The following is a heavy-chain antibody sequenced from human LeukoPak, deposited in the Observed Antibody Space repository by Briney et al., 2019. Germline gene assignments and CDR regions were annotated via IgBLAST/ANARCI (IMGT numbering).Heavy chain of an antibody. J-gene: IGHJ4*02. Sequence: GGSLRLSCAASGFTFRSYAMGWVRQAPGKGLEWVSAISDGGGSTYYADSVKGRFTISRDNSKDTLYLQMNSLRAEDTAVYYCAKSRPRITMVRGVIDWGQGTLVTVSS. CDR3: AKSRPRITMVRGVID. CDR1: GFTFRSYA. D-gene: IGHD3-10*01. CDR2: ISDGGGST. V-gene: IGHV3-23*01.